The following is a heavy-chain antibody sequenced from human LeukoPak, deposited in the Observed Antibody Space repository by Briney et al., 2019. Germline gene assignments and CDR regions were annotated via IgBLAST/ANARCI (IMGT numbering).Heavy chain of an antibody. CDR3: AREGHGGNYYDFWSGYSSDAFDI. D-gene: IGHD3-3*01. J-gene: IGHJ3*02. Sequence: GGSLRLSCAASGFTFSSYSMNWVRQAPGKGLEWVSYISSSSSTIYHADSVKGRFTISRDNAKNSLYLQMNSLRAEDTAVYYCAREGHGGNYYDFWSGYSSDAFDIWGQGTMVTVSP. CDR2: ISSSSSTI. V-gene: IGHV3-48*01. CDR1: GFTFSSYS.